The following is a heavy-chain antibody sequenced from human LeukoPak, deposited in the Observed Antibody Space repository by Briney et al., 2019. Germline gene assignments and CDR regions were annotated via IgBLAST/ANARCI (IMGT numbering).Heavy chain of an antibody. D-gene: IGHD3-10*01. J-gene: IGHJ6*03. CDR3: ARLIMVRGLYYYYYYYMDV. Sequence: PSETLSLTCTVSGYSISSGYYWGWIRQPPGKGLEWIGSIYHSGSTYYNPSLKSRVTISVDTSKNQFSLKLSSVTAADTAVYYCARLIMVRGLYYYYYYYMDVWGKGTTVTISS. CDR2: IYHSGST. V-gene: IGHV4-38-2*02. CDR1: GYSISSGYY.